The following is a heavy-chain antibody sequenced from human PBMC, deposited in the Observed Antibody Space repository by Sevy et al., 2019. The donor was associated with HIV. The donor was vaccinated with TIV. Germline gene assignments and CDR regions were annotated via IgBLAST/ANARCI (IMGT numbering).Heavy chain of an antibody. CDR2: INGNGDST. J-gene: IGHJ3*01. CDR3: AKDYYDSGGYYFYPARPTAFDL. D-gene: IGHD3-22*01. Sequence: GGSLRLSCAGSVFIFNNYAMSWVRQVPGQGLEWVSGINGNGDSTNYADSAKGRFTISRDNSKSTLYLQMNSLRAEDTAVYYCAKDYYDSGGYYFYPARPTAFDLWGQGTMVTVSS. CDR1: VFIFNNYA. V-gene: IGHV3-23*01.